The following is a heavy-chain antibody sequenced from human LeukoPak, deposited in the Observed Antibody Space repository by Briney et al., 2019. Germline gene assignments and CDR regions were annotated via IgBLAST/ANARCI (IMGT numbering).Heavy chain of an antibody. CDR1: GFTVSSNY. CDR3: ARDFGRSGATMDY. J-gene: IGHJ4*02. Sequence: GGSLRLSCAASGFTVSSNYMSWVRQAPGKGLEWVSVIYSGGSTYYADSVKGRFTISRDNSKNTLYLQMNSLRAEDTAVYYCARDFGRSGATMDYWGQGTLVTVSS. CDR2: IYSGGST. D-gene: IGHD1-26*01. V-gene: IGHV3-53*01.